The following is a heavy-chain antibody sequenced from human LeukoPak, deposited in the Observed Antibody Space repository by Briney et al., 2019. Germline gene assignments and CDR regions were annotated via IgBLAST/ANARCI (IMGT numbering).Heavy chain of an antibody. Sequence: PGRSLRLSCAASGFTFDDYAVHWVRQAPGKGLEWVSGFSWSGAIIGYADSVKGRFTISRDNAKNSLYLQMNWLTTEDTALYYCAKGAAAGTSFDYWGQGTLVTVSS. CDR3: AKGAAAGTSFDY. CDR2: FSWSGAII. V-gene: IGHV3-9*01. CDR1: GFTFDDYA. J-gene: IGHJ4*02. D-gene: IGHD6-13*01.